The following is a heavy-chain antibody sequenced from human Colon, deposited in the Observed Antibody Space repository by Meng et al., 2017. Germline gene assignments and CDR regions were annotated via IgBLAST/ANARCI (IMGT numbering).Heavy chain of an antibody. D-gene: IGHD2-15*01. V-gene: IGHV1-2*06. CDR2: IYPRTGDT. CDR3: ARESADGGSFDL. J-gene: IGHJ4*02. Sequence: QVQLVQSGVEVKKPGAFVTVSCKSSGYTLYIHWVRLRPGEGLEWMGRIYPRTGDTKSAQRFQGRVTMTQDTSTTTFSMALRSLTTDDSAIYFCARESADGGSFDLWGQGTLVTVSS. CDR1: GYTLY.